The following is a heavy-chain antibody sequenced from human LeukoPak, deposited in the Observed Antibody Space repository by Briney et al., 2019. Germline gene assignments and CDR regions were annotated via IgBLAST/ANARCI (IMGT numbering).Heavy chain of an antibody. CDR2: IIPIFGTA. D-gene: IGHD3-22*01. CDR3: ARGPFSCSMIVVGPNFDY. Sequence: SVKVSCKASGGTFSSYAISWVRQAPGQGLEWMGGIIPIFGTANYAQKFQGRVTITADESTSTAYMELSSLRSEDTAVYYCARGPFSCSMIVVGPNFDYWGQGTLVTVSS. V-gene: IGHV1-69*13. J-gene: IGHJ4*02. CDR1: GGTFSSYA.